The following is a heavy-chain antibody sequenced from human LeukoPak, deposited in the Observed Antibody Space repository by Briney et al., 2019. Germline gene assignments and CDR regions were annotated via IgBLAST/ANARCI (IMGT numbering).Heavy chain of an antibody. J-gene: IGHJ4*02. CDR1: GGSISSGSYY. Sequence: SETLSLTCTVSGGSISSGSYYWGWIRQPPGKGLEWIGSIYYSGSTYFNPSLKSRVTISVDRSKNQFSLKLSSVSAADTAVYYCARDLVEVRGVKPPYFDHWGQGTLVTVSS. D-gene: IGHD3-10*01. CDR2: IYYSGST. CDR3: ARDLVEVRGVKPPYFDH. V-gene: IGHV4-39*07.